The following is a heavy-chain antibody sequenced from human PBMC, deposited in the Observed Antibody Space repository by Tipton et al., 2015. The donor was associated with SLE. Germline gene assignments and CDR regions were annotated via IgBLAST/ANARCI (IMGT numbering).Heavy chain of an antibody. V-gene: IGHV1-2*06. CDR2: LNPNTGST. CDR1: GYSFTGNY. CDR3: ARDSFYLPFEMDV. Sequence: QLVQSGPEVKKPGASMKVSCKASGYSFTGNYLHWVRQAPGQGLEWLGRLNPNTGSTNYAQKFQGRVTLTRDTSISTAYMELSSLRSEDTAVYYCARDSFYLPFEMDVWGKGTTVTVSS. J-gene: IGHJ6*04. D-gene: IGHD3-9*01.